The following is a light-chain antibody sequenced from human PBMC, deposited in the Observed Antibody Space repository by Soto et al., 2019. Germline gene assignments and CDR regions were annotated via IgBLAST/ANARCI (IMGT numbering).Light chain of an antibody. CDR3: MQALQTPPYT. Sequence: DIVLPQSPLSLPVTPGEPPSISCRSSQRLLHRNSYHYMSWYLQKPGQSPQLLIYLGSNRASGVPDRFSGSESGTDFTLKISRVEAEDVGTYYCMQALQTPPYTFGQGSKLEIK. CDR1: QRLLHRNSYHY. J-gene: IGKJ2*01. CDR2: LGS. V-gene: IGKV2-28*01.